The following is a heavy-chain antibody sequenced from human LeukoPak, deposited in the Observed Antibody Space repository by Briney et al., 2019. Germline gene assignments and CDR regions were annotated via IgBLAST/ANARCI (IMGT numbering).Heavy chain of an antibody. J-gene: IGHJ4*02. CDR3: ARGRIYYDSTGYAY. V-gene: IGHV4-59*01. CDR2: VYSGGST. CDR1: GDSISSFY. D-gene: IGHD3-22*01. Sequence: PSETLSLTCTVSGDSISSFYWSWFRQPPGKGLEWIGYVYSGGSTIYNPSLKSRVTISVDTSKNHFSLKLTSVTAADTAVYYCARGRIYYDSTGYAYWGQGTLVTVSS.